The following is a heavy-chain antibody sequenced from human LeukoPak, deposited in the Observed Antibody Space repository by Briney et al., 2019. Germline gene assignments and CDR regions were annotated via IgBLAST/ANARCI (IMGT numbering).Heavy chain of an antibody. CDR2: IRYDGTNK. V-gene: IGHV3-30*02. J-gene: IGHJ3*02. Sequence: PGGSLRLSCAASGFTFNSYGMHWVRQAPGKGLEWVAFIRYDGTNKYYADSVKGRFTISRDNSKNTLYLEMNSLGPEDTAVYYCARGRPYYYGSGSSSAFDIWGQGTMVTVSS. D-gene: IGHD3-10*01. CDR1: GFTFNSYG. CDR3: ARGRPYYYGSGSSSAFDI.